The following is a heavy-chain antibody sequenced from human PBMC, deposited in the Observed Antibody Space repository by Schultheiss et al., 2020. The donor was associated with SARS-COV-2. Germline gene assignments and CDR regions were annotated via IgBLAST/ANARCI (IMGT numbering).Heavy chain of an antibody. J-gene: IGHJ4*02. D-gene: IGHD3-3*01. CDR2: MSSDGSYK. CDR3: AKDFDFWSGTDY. V-gene: IGHV3-30*04. Sequence: GGSLRLSCTAYGFAFGDYAMSWVRQAPAKGLEWVAVMSSDGSYKFYADSVKGRFTISRDNSKNTLYLQMNSLRAEDTAVYYCAKDFDFWSGTDYWGQGTLVTVAS. CDR1: GFAFGDYA.